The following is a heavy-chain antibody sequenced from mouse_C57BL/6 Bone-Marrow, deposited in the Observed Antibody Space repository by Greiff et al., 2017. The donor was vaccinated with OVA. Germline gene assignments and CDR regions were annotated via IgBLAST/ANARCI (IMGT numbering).Heavy chain of an antibody. J-gene: IGHJ4*01. Sequence: EVQLMESGGGLVKPGASLKLSCAASGFTFSDYGMHWVRQAPEQGLEWVAYISSGGGTTYYADTLQGRFTITADNASNTAYLQMTSLRSEDTAVYYCARGYSGINFCAMDDWGQGTTVTVSS. D-gene: IGHD1-1*02. CDR1: GFTFSDYG. V-gene: IGHV5-17*01. CDR2: ISSGGGTT. CDR3: ARGYSGINFCAMDD.